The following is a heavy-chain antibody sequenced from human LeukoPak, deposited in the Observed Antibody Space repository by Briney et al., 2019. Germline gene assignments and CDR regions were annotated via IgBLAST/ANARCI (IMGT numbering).Heavy chain of an antibody. V-gene: IGHV4-59*12. D-gene: IGHD1-26*01. Sequence: SETLSLTCTVSGGSISSYYWSWIRQPPGKGLEWIGYIYYSGSTNYNPSLKSRVTISVDPSKNQFSLKLSSVTAADTAVYFCARGGSVGPSTRLFEYWGQGPLVPVSS. CDR3: ARGGSVGPSTRLFEY. CDR1: GGSISSYY. J-gene: IGHJ4*02. CDR2: IYYSGST.